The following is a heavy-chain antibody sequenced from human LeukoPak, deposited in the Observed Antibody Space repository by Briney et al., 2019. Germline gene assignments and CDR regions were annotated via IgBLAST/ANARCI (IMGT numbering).Heavy chain of an antibody. CDR1: GFSFSHTW. CDR2: IKSKTNGGEAT. CDR3: ATDRIVGASAFDV. D-gene: IGHD1-26*01. J-gene: IGHJ3*01. Sequence: GGSLRLSCAGSGFSFSHTWMNWVRQAPGKGLEYIGRIKSKTNGGEATEYAAAVTGRFFISRDDSSSTLYLHLNSLKTEDTAVYYCATDRIVGASAFDVWGQGTMVTVSS. V-gene: IGHV3-15*01.